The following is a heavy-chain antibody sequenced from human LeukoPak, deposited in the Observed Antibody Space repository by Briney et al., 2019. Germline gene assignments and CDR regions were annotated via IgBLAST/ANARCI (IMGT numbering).Heavy chain of an antibody. D-gene: IGHD2-2*02. CDR3: ARGPPRYCSSTSCYNPHYYYYMDV. J-gene: IGHJ6*03. Sequence: GASVKVSCKASGGTFSSYAISWVRQAPGQGLEWMGRIIPILGTANYAQKFQGRVTITADESTSTAYMELSSLRSEDTAVYYCARGPPRYCSSTSCYNPHYYYYMDVWGKGTTVTVSS. CDR1: GGTFSSYA. CDR2: IIPILGTA. V-gene: IGHV1-69*11.